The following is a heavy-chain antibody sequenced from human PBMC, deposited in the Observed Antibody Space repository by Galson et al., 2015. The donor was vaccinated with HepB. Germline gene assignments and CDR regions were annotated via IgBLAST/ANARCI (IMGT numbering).Heavy chain of an antibody. Sequence: SVKVSCKASGYTFTSYAMHWVRQAPGQRLEWMGWINAGNGNTKYSQKFQGRVTITRDTSASTAYMELSCLRSEDTAVYYCARARTYIAVAGDLAYWGQGTLVTVSS. D-gene: IGHD6-19*01. CDR2: INAGNGNT. V-gene: IGHV1-3*01. J-gene: IGHJ4*02. CDR1: GYTFTSYA. CDR3: ARARTYIAVAGDLAY.